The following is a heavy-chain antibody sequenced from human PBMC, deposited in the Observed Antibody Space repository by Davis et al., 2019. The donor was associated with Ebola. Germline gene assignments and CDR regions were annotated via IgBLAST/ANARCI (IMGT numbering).Heavy chain of an antibody. CDR1: GFTFSSYW. CDR2: IKQDGSEK. CDR3: ARESIVVVIAIFHYGMDV. D-gene: IGHD2-21*01. J-gene: IGHJ6*02. Sequence: GGSLRLSCAASGFTFSSYWMSWVRQTPGKGLEWVANIKQDGSEKYCVDSVKGRFTISRDNAKNSLYLQMNSLRAEDTAVYYCARESIVVVIAIFHYGMDVWGQGTTVTVSS. V-gene: IGHV3-7*01.